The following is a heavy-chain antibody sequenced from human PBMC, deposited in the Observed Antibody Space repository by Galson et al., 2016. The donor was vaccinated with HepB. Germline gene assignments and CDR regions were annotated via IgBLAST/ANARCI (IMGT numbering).Heavy chain of an antibody. CDR1: GFTFTNAY. CDR2: IKSKNVGETK. D-gene: IGHD2-8*02. CDR3: TTIGHSGSRYWYDGMDI. Sequence: SLRLSCAASGFTFTNAYMTWVRQAPGQGLEWVGRIKSKNVGETKDYAAPVKGRFTISRDDSQSTLYLQMDSLKTEDAGVYYCTTIGHSGSRYWYDGMDIWGQGTTVTVSS. V-gene: IGHV3-15*01. J-gene: IGHJ6*02.